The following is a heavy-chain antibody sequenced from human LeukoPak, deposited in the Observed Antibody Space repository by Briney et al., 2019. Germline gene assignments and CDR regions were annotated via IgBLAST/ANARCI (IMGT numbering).Heavy chain of an antibody. V-gene: IGHV3-33*06. J-gene: IGHJ4*02. CDR1: GFAFNKHG. CDR3: AKPTSGYYFEY. D-gene: IGHD3-3*01. CDR2: IWSDGNKK. Sequence: GGSLRLSCVASGFAFNKHGMQWVRQAPGKGLEWVAVIWSDGNKKYYVDSVKGRFTISRDNSKNTLYLQMNSLRAEDTAVYYCAKPTSGYYFEYWGQGTLVTVSS.